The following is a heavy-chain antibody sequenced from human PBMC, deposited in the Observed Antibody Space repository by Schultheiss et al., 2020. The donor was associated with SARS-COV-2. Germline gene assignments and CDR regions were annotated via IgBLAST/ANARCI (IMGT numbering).Heavy chain of an antibody. CDR3: ARDGDSSGWSIWFDP. CDR2: IWYDGSNK. CDR1: GFTFSSYG. V-gene: IGHV3-33*01. D-gene: IGHD6-19*01. Sequence: GGSLRLSCAASGFTFSSYGMHWVRQAPGKGLEWVAVIWYDGSNKYYADSVKGRFTISRDNSKNTLYLQMNSLRAEDTAVYYCARDGDSSGWSIWFDPWGQGTLVTVS. J-gene: IGHJ5*02.